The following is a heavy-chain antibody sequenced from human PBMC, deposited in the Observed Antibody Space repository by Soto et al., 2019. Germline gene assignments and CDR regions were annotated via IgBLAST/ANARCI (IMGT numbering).Heavy chain of an antibody. D-gene: IGHD3-9*01. Sequence: SLRLSCAASGFTFDDYAMHWVRQAPGKGLEWVSGISWNSGSIGYADSVKGRFTISRDNAKNSLYLQMNSLRAEDTALYYCAKGENDILTGNFFDYWGQGTLVTVSS. J-gene: IGHJ4*02. CDR2: ISWNSGSI. CDR1: GFTFDDYA. CDR3: AKGENDILTGNFFDY. V-gene: IGHV3-9*01.